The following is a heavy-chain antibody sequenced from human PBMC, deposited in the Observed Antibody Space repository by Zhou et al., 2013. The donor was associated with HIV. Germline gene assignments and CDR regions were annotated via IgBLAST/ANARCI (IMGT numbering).Heavy chain of an antibody. CDR2: FDPEDGET. D-gene: IGHD3-10*01. CDR3: ATTLVRSLWFGELSDYSSYGMDV. CDR1: GYTLTELS. J-gene: IGHJ6*02. V-gene: IGHV1-24*01. Sequence: QVQLVQSGAEVKKPGASVKVSCKVSGYTLTELSMHWVRQAPGKGLEWMGGFDPEDGETIYAQKFQGRVTMTEDTSTDTAYMELSSLRSEDTAVYYCATTLVRSLWFGELSDYSSYGMDVWGQGTTVTVSS.